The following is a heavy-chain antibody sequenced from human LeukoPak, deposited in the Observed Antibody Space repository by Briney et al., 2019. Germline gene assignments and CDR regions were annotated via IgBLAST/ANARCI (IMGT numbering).Heavy chain of an antibody. CDR2: IYHSGST. Sequence: PSQTLSLTCTVSGGSISSGGYSWSWIRQAPGKGLEWIGYIYHSGSTYYNPSLKSRVTISVDRSKNQFSLKLSSVTAADTAVYYCARGFRELLSVDAFDIWGQGTMVTVSS. D-gene: IGHD3-10*01. V-gene: IGHV4-30-2*01. CDR1: GGSISSGGYS. CDR3: ARGFRELLSVDAFDI. J-gene: IGHJ3*02.